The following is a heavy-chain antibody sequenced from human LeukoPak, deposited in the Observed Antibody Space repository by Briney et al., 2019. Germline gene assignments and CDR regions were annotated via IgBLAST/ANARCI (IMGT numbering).Heavy chain of an antibody. CDR1: GFTFGDYG. CDR2: INCSSTSI. D-gene: IGHD3-10*01. V-gene: IGHV3-21*01. CDR3: ARSGVVAVLFPTDFDY. Sequence: GGSLRLSCAASGFTFGDYGMNWVRQAPGKGLEWVAFINCSSTSIYYADSVKGRFTISRHNAGSCLFLRMNSLRDEDTAVYYCARSGVVAVLFPTDFDYSGQGDLVTVSS. J-gene: IGHJ4*02.